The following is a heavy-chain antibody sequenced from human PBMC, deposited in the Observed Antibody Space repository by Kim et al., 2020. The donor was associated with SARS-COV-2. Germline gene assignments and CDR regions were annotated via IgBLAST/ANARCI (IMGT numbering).Heavy chain of an antibody. J-gene: IGHJ4*02. Sequence: SETLSLTCTVSGGSIIGYHWSWIRQAPGKGLEYIGYFHHSGVTNYNPSLKSRVTISVGTSDNQFSLRLNSVTAADTAVYYCARHDIRGGSYDFWGQGTLV. CDR2: FHHSGVT. D-gene: IGHD5-12*01. V-gene: IGHV4-59*08. CDR1: GGSIIGYH. CDR3: ARHDIRGGSYDF.